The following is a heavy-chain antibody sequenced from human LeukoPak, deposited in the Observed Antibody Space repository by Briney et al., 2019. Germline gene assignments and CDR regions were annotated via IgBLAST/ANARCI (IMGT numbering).Heavy chain of an antibody. CDR2: IYHSGST. V-gene: IGHV4-30-2*01. Sequence: SQTLSLTCAVSGGSISSGGYSWSWIRQPPGKGLEWIGYIYHSGSTYYKPSLKSRVTISVDRSKNQFSLKLSSVTAADTAVYYCARLESIAARPGALDIWGQGTMVTVSS. CDR3: ARLESIAARPGALDI. J-gene: IGHJ3*02. CDR1: GGSISSGGYS. D-gene: IGHD6-6*01.